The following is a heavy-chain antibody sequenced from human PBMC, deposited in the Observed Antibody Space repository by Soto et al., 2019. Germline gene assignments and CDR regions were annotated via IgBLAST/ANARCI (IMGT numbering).Heavy chain of an antibody. CDR1: GFTFSSYG. CDR2: IWYDGSNK. D-gene: IGHD3-9*01. V-gene: IGHV3-33*01. Sequence: QVQLVESGGGVVQPGRSLRLSCAASGFTFSSYGMHWVRQAPGKGLEWVAVIWYDGSNKYYADSVKGRFTISRDNSKNTLYLQMNSLRAEDTAVYYCARERAAYYDTLTGYYNPYYWGQGTLVTVSS. CDR3: ARERAAYYDTLTGYYNPYY. J-gene: IGHJ4*02.